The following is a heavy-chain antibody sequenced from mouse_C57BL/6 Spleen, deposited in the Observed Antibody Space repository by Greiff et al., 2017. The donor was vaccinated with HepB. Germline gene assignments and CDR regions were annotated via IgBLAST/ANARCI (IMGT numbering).Heavy chain of an antibody. CDR3: AGGGGIYYGSSDDYAMDY. CDR2: IDPNSGGT. D-gene: IGHD1-1*01. Sequence: QVQLQQPGAELVKPGASVKLSCKASGYTFTSYWMHWVKQRPGRGLEWIGRIDPNSGGTKYNEKFKSKATLTVDKPSSTAYMQLSSLTSEDSAVYFGAGGGGIYYGSSDDYAMDYWGQGTSVTVSS. V-gene: IGHV1-72*01. J-gene: IGHJ4*01. CDR1: GYTFTSYW.